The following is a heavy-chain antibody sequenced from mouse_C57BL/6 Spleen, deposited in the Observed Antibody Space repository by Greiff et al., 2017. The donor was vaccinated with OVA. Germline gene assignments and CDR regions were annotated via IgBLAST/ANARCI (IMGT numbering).Heavy chain of an antibody. CDR2: ISDGGSYT. D-gene: IGHD3-2*02. CDR3: AREASGPFDY. V-gene: IGHV5-4*01. CDR1: GFTFSSYA. Sequence: EVMLVESGGGLVKPGGSLKLPCAASGFTFSSYAMSWVRQTPEKRLEWVATISDGGSYTYYPDNVKGRFTISRDNAKNNLYLQMSHLKSEDTAMYYCAREASGPFDYWGQGTTLTVSS. J-gene: IGHJ2*01.